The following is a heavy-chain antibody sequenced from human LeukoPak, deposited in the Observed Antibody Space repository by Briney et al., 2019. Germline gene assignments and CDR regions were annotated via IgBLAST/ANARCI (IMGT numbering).Heavy chain of an antibody. D-gene: IGHD6-13*01. CDR3: ARMAAAGILTWDY. CDR1: GYTFTSYY. Sequence: ASVKVSRKVSGYTFTSYYMHWVRQAPGQGLEWMGIINPSGGSTSYAQKFQGRVTMTRDTSTSTVYMELSSLRSEDTAVYYCARMAAAGILTWDYWGQGTLVTVSP. J-gene: IGHJ4*02. CDR2: INPSGGST. V-gene: IGHV1-46*01.